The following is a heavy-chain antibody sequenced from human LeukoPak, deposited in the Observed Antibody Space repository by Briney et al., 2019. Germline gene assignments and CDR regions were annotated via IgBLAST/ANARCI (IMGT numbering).Heavy chain of an antibody. CDR3: ASPTSDYDILTGYRY. CDR2: IYYSGST. J-gene: IGHJ4*02. Sequence: SETLSLTCTVSGGSISSGSYYWGWIRQPPGKGLEWIGSIYYSGSTYYNPSLKSRVTISVDTSKNQFSLKLSSVTAADTAVYYCASPTSDYDILTGYRYWGQGTLVTVSS. D-gene: IGHD3-9*01. CDR1: GGSISSGSYY. V-gene: IGHV4-39*01.